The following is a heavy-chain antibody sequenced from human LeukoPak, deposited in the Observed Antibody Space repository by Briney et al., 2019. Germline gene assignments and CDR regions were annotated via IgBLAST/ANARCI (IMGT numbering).Heavy chain of an antibody. J-gene: IGHJ4*02. Sequence: PGGSLRLSCAASGFTFSSYAMHWVRQAPGKGLEWVALLAYDGTNKQYAFSLKGRFTISRDNSKNTVDLQMNNLRAEDTAVYYCARGGPLGDTNRFDFWGQGTLVTVSS. CDR1: GFTFSSYA. V-gene: IGHV3-30*04. CDR2: LAYDGTNK. CDR3: ARGGPLGDTNRFDF. D-gene: IGHD3-10*01.